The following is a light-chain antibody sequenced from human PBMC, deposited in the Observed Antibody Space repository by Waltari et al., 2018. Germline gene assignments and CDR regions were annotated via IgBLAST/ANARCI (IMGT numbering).Light chain of an antibody. CDR1: SGHTRYA. CDR3: QSWDTGINV. V-gene: IGLV4-69*01. J-gene: IGLJ2*01. CDR2: LDSDGSH. Sequence: QLVLTQPPSASASLGASVKLTCTLHSGHTRYAIAWHQQQPEEGPRFLMKLDSDGSHTKGDGIPDRFSGASSGAERYLILSSLQSEDEADYYWQSWDTGINVVGGGTKLTVL.